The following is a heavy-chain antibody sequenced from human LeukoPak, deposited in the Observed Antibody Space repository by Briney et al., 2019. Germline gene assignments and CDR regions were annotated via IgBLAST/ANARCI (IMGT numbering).Heavy chain of an antibody. J-gene: IGHJ3*02. V-gene: IGHV4-39*07. D-gene: IGHD3-10*01. CDR2: IFYSGST. Sequence: SETLSLTCTVSGGSISRYYWGWIRQPPGKGLEWIGNIFYSGSTYYSPSLRSRVTISLDTSRNQFSLKLNSVTAADTAVYYCAKSNGYGLVDIWGQGTMVTVSS. CDR1: GGSISRYY. CDR3: AKSNGYGLVDI.